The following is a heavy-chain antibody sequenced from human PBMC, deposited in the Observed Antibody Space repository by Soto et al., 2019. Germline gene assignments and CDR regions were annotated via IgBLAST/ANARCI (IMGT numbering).Heavy chain of an antibody. D-gene: IGHD6-6*01. Sequence: GESLKISCTGSGYSFTSYWIGWVRQMPGKGLEWMGIIYPGDSDTRYSPSFQGQVTISADKSISTAYLQWSSLKASDTAMYYCARHAEYIGDGSGRYYYGMDVWGQGTTVTVSS. J-gene: IGHJ6*02. CDR1: GYSFTSYW. CDR3: ARHAEYIGDGSGRYYYGMDV. V-gene: IGHV5-51*01. CDR2: IYPGDSDT.